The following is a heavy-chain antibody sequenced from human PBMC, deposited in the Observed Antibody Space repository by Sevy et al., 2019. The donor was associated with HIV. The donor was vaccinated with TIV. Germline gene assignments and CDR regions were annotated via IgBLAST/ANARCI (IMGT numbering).Heavy chain of an antibody. Sequence: GGSLRLSCAASGFTFSSYNMNWVRQAPGKGLEWVSSISSSSRYIYYADSVKGRFTISRDNAKDSLYLQMNTLRAEDTAVYYCARVAAYCSGGSCFAGYYYGMDVWGQGTTVTVSS. CDR1: GFTFSSYN. CDR2: ISSSSRYI. V-gene: IGHV3-21*01. J-gene: IGHJ6*02. CDR3: ARVAAYCSGGSCFAGYYYGMDV. D-gene: IGHD2-15*01.